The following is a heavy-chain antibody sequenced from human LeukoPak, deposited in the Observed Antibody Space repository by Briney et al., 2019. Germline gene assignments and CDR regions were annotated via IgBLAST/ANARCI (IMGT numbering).Heavy chain of an antibody. Sequence: PGGSLRLSCAASGFTFSSYAMRWVRQAPGKVLEWVSSISGSGDSTYYADSVKGRFTISRDNSKNTLYLQMNSLRAEDTAVYYCADSNYWYPVDYWGQGTLVIVSA. J-gene: IGHJ4*02. D-gene: IGHD4-11*01. V-gene: IGHV3-23*01. CDR1: GFTFSSYA. CDR2: ISGSGDST. CDR3: ADSNYWYPVDY.